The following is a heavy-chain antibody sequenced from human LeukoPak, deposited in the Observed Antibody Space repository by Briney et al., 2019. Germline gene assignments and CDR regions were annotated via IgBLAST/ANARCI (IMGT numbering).Heavy chain of an antibody. D-gene: IGHD2-2*01. CDR2: INHSGST. CDR3: ARGVVVPAANNWFDP. V-gene: IGHV4-34*01. CDR1: GGSFSGYY. Sequence: PSETLSLTCAVYGGSFSGYYWSWIRQPPGKGLEWIGEINHSGSTNYNPSLKSRVTISVDTSKTQFSLKLSSVTAADTAVYYCARGVVVPAANNWFDPWGQGTLVTVSS. J-gene: IGHJ5*02.